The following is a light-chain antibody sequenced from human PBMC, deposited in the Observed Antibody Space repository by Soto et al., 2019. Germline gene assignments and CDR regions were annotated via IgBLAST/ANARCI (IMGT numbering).Light chain of an antibody. CDR3: QAYDYTLTAAV. CDR2: GNR. Sequence: QPVLTQPPSVSGAPGQRVTLSCTGNTSNLGAGYDVHWYQQLPGAAPKLVIFGNRNRPSGVPERFSGSKSGTSASLAITGLQAEDEADYYCQAYDYTLTAAVFSGGTKLTVL. J-gene: IGLJ3*02. V-gene: IGLV1-40*01. CDR1: TSNLGAGYD.